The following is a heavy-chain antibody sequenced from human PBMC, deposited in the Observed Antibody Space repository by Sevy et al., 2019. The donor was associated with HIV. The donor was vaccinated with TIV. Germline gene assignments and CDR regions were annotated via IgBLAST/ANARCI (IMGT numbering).Heavy chain of an antibody. CDR3: AREGCTKPHDF. CDR1: GFTFSKYS. V-gene: IGHV3-21*01. J-gene: IGHJ4*02. Sequence: GGSLRLSCAASGFTFSKYSMSWIRQTPGKGLEWVSTFSFGCGKINYADSVKGRFTISRDDSRNSCYLKMNSLRAEDTAIYYCAREGCTKPHDFWGQGTVVTVSS. D-gene: IGHD2-8*01. CDR2: FSFGCGKI.